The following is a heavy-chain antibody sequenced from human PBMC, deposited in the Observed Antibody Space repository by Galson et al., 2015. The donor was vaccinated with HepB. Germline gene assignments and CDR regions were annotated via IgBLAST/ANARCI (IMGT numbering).Heavy chain of an antibody. CDR3: ATRGEIAAAGSWNYYYGMDV. D-gene: IGHD6-13*01. V-gene: IGHV1-24*01. CDR2: FDPEDGET. Sequence: SVKVSCKVSGYTLTELSMHWVRQAPGKGLEWMGGFDPEDGETIYAQKFQGRVTMTEDTSTDTAYMELSSLRSEDTAVYYCATRGEIAAAGSWNYYYGMDVWGQGATVTVSS. CDR1: GYTLTELS. J-gene: IGHJ6*02.